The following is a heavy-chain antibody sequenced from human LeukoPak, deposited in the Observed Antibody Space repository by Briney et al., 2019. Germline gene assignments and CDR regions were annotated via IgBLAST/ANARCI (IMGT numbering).Heavy chain of an antibody. D-gene: IGHD5-18*01. CDR3: AKGFKSTARGLYYFDY. J-gene: IGHJ4*02. CDR2: IKQDGSEK. Sequence: GGSLRLSCAASGFTFSSYWMSWVRQAPGKGLEWVANIKQDGSEKHYVDSVKGRFTISRDNAKNSLYLQMNSLRAEDTAVYYCAKGFKSTARGLYYFDYWGQGTLVTVSS. CDR1: GFTFSSYW. V-gene: IGHV3-7*03.